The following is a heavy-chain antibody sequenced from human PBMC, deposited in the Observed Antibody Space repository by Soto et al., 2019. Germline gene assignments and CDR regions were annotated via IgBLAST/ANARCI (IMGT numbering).Heavy chain of an antibody. V-gene: IGHV3-30*18. CDR3: EKERDHYDSSGGMDV. J-gene: IGHJ6*02. Sequence: GSLRLSCAASGFTFSSYGMHWVRQAPGKGLEWVAVISYDGSNKYYADSVKGRFTISRDNSKNTLYLQMNSLRAEDTAVYYCEKERDHYDSSGGMDVWGQGTTVTVSS. CDR1: GFTFSSYG. D-gene: IGHD3-22*01. CDR2: ISYDGSNK.